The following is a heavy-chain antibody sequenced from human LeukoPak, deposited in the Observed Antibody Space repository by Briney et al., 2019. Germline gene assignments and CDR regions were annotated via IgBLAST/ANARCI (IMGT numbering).Heavy chain of an antibody. D-gene: IGHD1-26*01. CDR3: ARYGNLGY. J-gene: IGHJ4*02. V-gene: IGHV3-7*01. Sequence: PGGSLRLSCAASGFTFSSDWMSWVRQAPGKGLEWVAALKQDGSAKYYLDSVKGRFTISRDNAKNSLYLQMNSLRAEDTAVYYCARYGNLGYWGQGTLVTVSS. CDR1: GFTFSSDW. CDR2: LKQDGSAK.